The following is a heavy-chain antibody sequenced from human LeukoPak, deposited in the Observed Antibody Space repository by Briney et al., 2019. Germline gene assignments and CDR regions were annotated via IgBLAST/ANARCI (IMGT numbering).Heavy chain of an antibody. CDR2: IYHSGST. J-gene: IGHJ4*02. CDR3: ARVGSRYSSSWNFDY. CDR1: GYSISSGYY. Sequence: PSETLSLTCAVSGYSISSGYYWGWIRQPPGKGREWSGSIYHSGSTYYNPSLKCRVTISVDTSKNQFSLKLSSVTAADTAVYYCARVGSRYSSSWNFDYWGQGTLVTVSS. D-gene: IGHD6-13*01. V-gene: IGHV4-38-2*01.